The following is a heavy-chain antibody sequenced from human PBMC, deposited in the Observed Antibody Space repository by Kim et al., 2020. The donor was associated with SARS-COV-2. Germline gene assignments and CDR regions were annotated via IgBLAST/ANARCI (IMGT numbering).Heavy chain of an antibody. Sequence: SETLSLTCTVSGGSISSYYWSWIRQSPGKGLEWIGYIYYSGSTDYSPSLKSRVTISVDTSSNQFSLMLSSVTAADTAVYYCARREATTGRMDVWGQGTTVTVSS. D-gene: IGHD1-1*01. CDR2: IYYSGST. V-gene: IGHV4-59*08. CDR3: ARREATTGRMDV. J-gene: IGHJ6*02. CDR1: GGSISSYY.